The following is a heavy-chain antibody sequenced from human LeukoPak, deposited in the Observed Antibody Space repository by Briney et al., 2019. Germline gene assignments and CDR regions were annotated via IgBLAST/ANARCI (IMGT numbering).Heavy chain of an antibody. CDR2: INHRGNS. Sequence: SETLSLTCAVYGGSFSGYYWSWIRQPPGKGLEWIGEINHRGNSNYNPSLKSRVTISVDTSKNQFSLKLSSVTAADTAVYYCARGGSSWGDWFDPWGQGTLVTVSS. V-gene: IGHV4-34*01. D-gene: IGHD6-13*01. CDR3: ARGGSSWGDWFDP. CDR1: GGSFSGYY. J-gene: IGHJ5*02.